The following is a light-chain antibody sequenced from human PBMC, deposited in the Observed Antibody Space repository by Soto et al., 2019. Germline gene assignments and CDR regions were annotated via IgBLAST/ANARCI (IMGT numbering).Light chain of an antibody. CDR2: AAS. CDR1: QSISGW. J-gene: IGKJ5*01. CDR3: QQYNRYPST. V-gene: IGKV1-5*01. Sequence: IKKKQSPSTLSASVGDRVTITCRASQSISGWFAWFQQKSGKAPKLLISAASSLESGVPSSFSGSGSGTEFTLTISSLQADDFATYYCQQYNRYPSTFGQGTRREIK.